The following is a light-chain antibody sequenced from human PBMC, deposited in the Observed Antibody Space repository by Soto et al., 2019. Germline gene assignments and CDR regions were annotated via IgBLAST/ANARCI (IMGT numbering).Light chain of an antibody. CDR1: QSFSSD. CDR3: QQSYSTPWT. J-gene: IGKJ1*01. V-gene: IGKV1-39*01. CDR2: AAS. Sequence: EIRLTQSASFLSASVGDGVNMXCRASQSFSSDFSWYKQRPGKAPKPLISAASSLQRGVPSRFSGSGSGTDFTRTISSLQPEDFATYYCQQSYSTPWTFGQGTKVDI.